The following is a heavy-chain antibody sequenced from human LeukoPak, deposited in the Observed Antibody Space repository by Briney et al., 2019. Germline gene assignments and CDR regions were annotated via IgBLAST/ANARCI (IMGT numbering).Heavy chain of an antibody. J-gene: IGHJ4*02. V-gene: IGHV4-59*01. Sequence: SETLSLTCTVSGGSNSSYYWSWIRQPPGKGLEWIGYMYYSGSTNYNPSLKSRVTISVDTSKNQFSLKLSSVTPADTAVYYCARGGYSGYDFDFWGQGTLVTVSS. CDR2: MYYSGST. CDR3: ARGGYSGYDFDF. CDR1: GGSNSSYY. D-gene: IGHD5-12*01.